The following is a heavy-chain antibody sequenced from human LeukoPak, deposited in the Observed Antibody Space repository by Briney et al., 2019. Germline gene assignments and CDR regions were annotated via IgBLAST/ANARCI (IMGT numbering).Heavy chain of an antibody. J-gene: IGHJ4*02. CDR1: GFTYHTYW. CDR2: IYTSGST. V-gene: IGHV4-59*10. Sequence: GSLRLSCAASGFTYHTYWMSWVRQAPGKGLEWIGRIYTSGSTNYNPSLKSRVTMSVDTSKNQFSLKLSSVTAADTAVYYCARMTVTGDSYFDYWGQGTLVTVSS. CDR3: ARMTVTGDSYFDY. D-gene: IGHD4-17*01.